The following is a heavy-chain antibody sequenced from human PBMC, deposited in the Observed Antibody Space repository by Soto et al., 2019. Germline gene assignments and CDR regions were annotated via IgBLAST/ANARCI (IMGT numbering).Heavy chain of an antibody. CDR2: ISGSGGST. J-gene: IGHJ4*02. Sequence: EVQLLESGGGLVQPGGSLRLSCAASGFTFSSYAMSWVRQAPGKGLEWVSAISGSGGSTYYADSVKGRFTISRDNSKNTPYLQMNSLRAEDTAVYYCAKAYDILTGYATEWGQGTLVTVSS. CDR3: AKAYDILTGYATE. D-gene: IGHD3-9*01. V-gene: IGHV3-23*01. CDR1: GFTFSSYA.